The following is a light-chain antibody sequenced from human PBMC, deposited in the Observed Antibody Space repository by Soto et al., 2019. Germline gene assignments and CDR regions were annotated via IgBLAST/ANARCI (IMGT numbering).Light chain of an antibody. CDR2: EVV. Sequence: QSALTQPPSASGSPGQSVTISCTGTKSYIGVYDFVSWYQHHPGKAPRLLIYEVVQRPSGVPDRFSGSKSGNTASLTVSVLQAADEAAYFCESYAGSNTYVFGSGTKVTVL. CDR3: ESYAGSNTYV. J-gene: IGLJ1*01. V-gene: IGLV2-8*01. CDR1: KSYIGVYDF.